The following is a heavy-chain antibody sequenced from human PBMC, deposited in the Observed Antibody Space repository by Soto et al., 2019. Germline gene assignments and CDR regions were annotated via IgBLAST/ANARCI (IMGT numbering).Heavy chain of an antibody. D-gene: IGHD3-22*01. CDR1: GFTLGTYG. CDR2: ISNDGGDK. Sequence: QVQLAESGGGVVQPGRSLTISCAASGFTLGTYGMHWVRQAPGKGLEWVAVISNDGGDKYYSDSVMGRFTISRDNSKNTLYLQMNSLRAEDTAVYYCAKEFFENSGYYPSLDALDLWGQGTVVTVSS. V-gene: IGHV3-30*18. CDR3: AKEFFENSGYYPSLDALDL. J-gene: IGHJ3*01.